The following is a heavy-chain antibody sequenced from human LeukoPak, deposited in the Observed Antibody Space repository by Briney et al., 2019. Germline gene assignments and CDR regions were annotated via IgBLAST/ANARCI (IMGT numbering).Heavy chain of an antibody. CDR2: ISSSGTYI. CDR1: GFTFSRYS. V-gene: IGHV3-21*01. J-gene: IGHJ4*02. CDR3: ARARYTSGWETLDY. D-gene: IGHD6-19*01. Sequence: PGGSLRLSCAASGFTFSRYSMNWVRQAPGKGLEWVSSISSSGTYIYYADSVKGRFTISRDNAKNSLYLQMNSLRAEDTAVYYCARARYTSGWETLDYWGQGTLVTVSS.